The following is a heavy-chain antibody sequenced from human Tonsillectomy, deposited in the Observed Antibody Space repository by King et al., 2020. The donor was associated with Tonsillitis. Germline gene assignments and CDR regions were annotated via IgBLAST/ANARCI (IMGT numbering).Heavy chain of an antibody. CDR3: PRGKDWNDN. Sequence: VQLVESGRGLVKPGGSLRLSWAAYGFTVRSFRMNWDRQPPGKVLEWVSSISNSVSYNYHADSMKGRCTTSRDNAKNSLNLQMNSLRAEDTAVYYCPRGKDWNDNWGQGTLVTVSS. D-gene: IGHD1-1*01. CDR1: GFTVRSFR. J-gene: IGHJ4*02. CDR2: ISNSVSYN. V-gene: IGHV3-21*01.